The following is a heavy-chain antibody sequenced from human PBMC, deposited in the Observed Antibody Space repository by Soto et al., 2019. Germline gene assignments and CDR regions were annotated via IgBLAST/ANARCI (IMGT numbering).Heavy chain of an antibody. Sequence: ESGGGLVQPGGSLRLSCAASGFTFTSSAMSWVRQAPGKGLEWVSVISGSDGRTYYADSVKGRFTISRDNSKNTLYLQMHSLRAEDTAVYYCAKISAYGGFDYWGQGILVTVSS. J-gene: IGHJ4*02. CDR2: ISGSDGRT. CDR1: GFTFTSSA. CDR3: AKISAYGGFDY. V-gene: IGHV3-23*01. D-gene: IGHD5-12*01.